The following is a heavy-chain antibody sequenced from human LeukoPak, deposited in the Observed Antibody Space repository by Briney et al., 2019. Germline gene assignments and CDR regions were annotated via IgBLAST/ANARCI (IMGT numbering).Heavy chain of an antibody. D-gene: IGHD2-2*01. V-gene: IGHV1-18*01. J-gene: IGHJ3*02. CDR2: ISAYNGST. CDR1: GYTFTSYG. Sequence: GASVKVSCKASGYTFTSYGISWVRQAPGQGLERMGWISAYNGSTNYAQKLQGRVTMTTDTSTSTAYMELRSLRSDDTAVYYCAREPDCSSTSCSNDAFDIWGQGTMVTVSS. CDR3: AREPDCSSTSCSNDAFDI.